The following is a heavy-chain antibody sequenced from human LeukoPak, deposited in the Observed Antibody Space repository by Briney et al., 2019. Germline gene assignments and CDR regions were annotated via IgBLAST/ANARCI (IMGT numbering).Heavy chain of an antibody. CDR2: IYSGGST. CDR1: GFTVSSNY. CDR3: ARDKRSRATIFGVVTPYYYYYYYMDV. Sequence: GGSLRLSCAASGFTVSSNYMSWVRQAPGKGLEWVSVIYSGGSTYYADSVKGRFTISRDNSKNTLYLQMNSLRAEDTAVYYCARDKRSRATIFGVVTPYYYYYYYMDVWGKGTTVTVSS. V-gene: IGHV3-53*01. D-gene: IGHD3-3*01. J-gene: IGHJ6*03.